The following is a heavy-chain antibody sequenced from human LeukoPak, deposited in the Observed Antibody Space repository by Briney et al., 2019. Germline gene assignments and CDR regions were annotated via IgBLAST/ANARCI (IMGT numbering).Heavy chain of an antibody. CDR2: ISYVGSNK. CDR1: GFTFSSYG. CDR3: AREAAFDY. V-gene: IGHV3-30*03. D-gene: IGHD6-25*01. J-gene: IGHJ4*02. Sequence: PGGSLRLSCAASGFTFSSYGMHWVRQAPGKGLEWVAVISYVGSNKYYADSVKGRFTISRDNSKNTLYLQMNSLRAEDTAVYYCAREAAFDYWGQGTLDTVSS.